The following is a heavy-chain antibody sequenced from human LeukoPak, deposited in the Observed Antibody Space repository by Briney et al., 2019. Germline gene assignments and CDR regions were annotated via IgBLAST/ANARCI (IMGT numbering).Heavy chain of an antibody. CDR3: ARGPSGYHNT. J-gene: IGHJ4*02. CDR2: IRYDGSNK. D-gene: IGHD5-12*01. Sequence: PGGSLRLSCAASGFSFSSYGMHWVRQAPGKGLEWVAFIRYDGSNKYYADSVKGRFTISRDNSKNTLYLQMNSLRAEDTAVYYCARGPSGYHNTGGQGTLVTVSS. V-gene: IGHV3-30*02. CDR1: GFSFSSYG.